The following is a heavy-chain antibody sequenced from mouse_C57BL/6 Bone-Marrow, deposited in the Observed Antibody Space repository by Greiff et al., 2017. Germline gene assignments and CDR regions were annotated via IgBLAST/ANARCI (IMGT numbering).Heavy chain of an antibody. D-gene: IGHD2-14*01. V-gene: IGHV5-6*02. CDR3: ARGDRRTWFAY. CDR1: GFTFSSYG. CDR2: ISSGGSYT. J-gene: IGHJ3*01. Sequence: DVMLVESGGDLVKPGGSLKLSCAASGFTFSSYGMSWVRQTPDKRLEWVATISSGGSYTYYPDSVKGRSTISRDNAKNTLYLQMSSLKSEDTAMYYCARGDRRTWFAYWGQGTLVTVSA.